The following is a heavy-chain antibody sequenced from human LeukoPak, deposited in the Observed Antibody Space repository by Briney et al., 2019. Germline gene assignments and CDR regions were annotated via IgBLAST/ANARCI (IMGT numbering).Heavy chain of an antibody. V-gene: IGHV4-31*11. CDR1: GGSLSSADFY. Sequence: PSETLSLTCAVSGGSLSSADFYWSWIRQHPGKGLDWIGFIYYSGSAYYNPSLKSRVSISTDTSKNQFSLTLNSVTAADTAVYYCARGSDFFDYWGQGTLVTVSS. CDR2: IYYSGSA. J-gene: IGHJ4*02. CDR3: ARGSDFFDY.